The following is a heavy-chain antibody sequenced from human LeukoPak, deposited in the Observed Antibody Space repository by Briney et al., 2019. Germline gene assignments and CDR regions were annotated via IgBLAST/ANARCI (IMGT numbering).Heavy chain of an antibody. CDR3: ARGRSSGWYPRYNWFDP. CDR2: INPNSGGT. Sequence: ASVKVSCKASGYTFTGYYMHWVRQAPGQGLEWMGWINPNSGGTNYAQKFQGRVTMTRDTSISTAYMELSRLRSDDTAVYYCARGRSSGWYPRYNWFDPWGQGTLVTVSS. J-gene: IGHJ5*02. CDR1: GYTFTGYY. V-gene: IGHV1-2*02. D-gene: IGHD6-19*01.